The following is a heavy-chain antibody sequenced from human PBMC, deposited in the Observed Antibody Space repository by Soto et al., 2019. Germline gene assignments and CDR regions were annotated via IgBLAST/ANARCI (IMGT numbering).Heavy chain of an antibody. CDR3: VRFRGPGRAAAGTWEGYYGMDV. D-gene: IGHD6-13*01. V-gene: IGHV1-69*01. CDR1: GGTVISYA. Sequence: QVQLVQSGSEVKKPGSPVKVSCEASGGTVISYAINWVRQAPGQWLEWMGGIIPILGTANYAQKFPGRVTITADESTSTAYMELGSLRSEDTAVYYCVRFRGPGRAAAGTWEGYYGMDVWGQGPTVTVSS. CDR2: IIPILGTA. J-gene: IGHJ6*02.